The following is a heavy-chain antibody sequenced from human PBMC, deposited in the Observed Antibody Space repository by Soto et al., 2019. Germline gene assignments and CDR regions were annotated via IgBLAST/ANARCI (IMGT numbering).Heavy chain of an antibody. Sequence: PGGSLRLSCAASGFTFSSYSMNWVRQAPGKGLEWVSSISSSSSYIYYADSVKGRFTISRDNAKNSLYLQMSSLRAEDTAVYYCARDLYYYDSSGYKDIWGQGTMVTVSS. D-gene: IGHD3-22*01. CDR1: GFTFSSYS. CDR3: ARDLYYYDSSGYKDI. V-gene: IGHV3-21*01. CDR2: ISSSSSYI. J-gene: IGHJ3*02.